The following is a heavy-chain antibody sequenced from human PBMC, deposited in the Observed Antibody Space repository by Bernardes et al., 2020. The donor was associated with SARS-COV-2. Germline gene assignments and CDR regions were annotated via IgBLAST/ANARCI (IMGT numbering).Heavy chain of an antibody. CDR1: GFTFSNYW. CDR2: ISPDGTST. Sequence: SLRLSCAVSGFTFSNYWMHWVRQAPGKGLVWVSRISPDGTSTTYADSVKGRFTISRDNAKNTLYLQMNSLGVEDTAVYFCVRGPSDGGHGRFEYWGQGTLGTISS. V-gene: IGHV3-74*01. CDR3: VRGPSDGGHGRFEY. J-gene: IGHJ4*02.